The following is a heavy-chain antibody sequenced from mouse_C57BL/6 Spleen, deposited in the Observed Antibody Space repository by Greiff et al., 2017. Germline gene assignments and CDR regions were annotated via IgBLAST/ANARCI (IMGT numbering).Heavy chain of an antibody. Sequence: EVKLVESGGDLVKPGGSLKLSCAASGFTFSSYGMSWVRQTPDKRLEWVATISSGGSYTYYPDSVKGRFTISRDNAKNTLYLQMSSLKSEDTAMYYCARYGNTYAMDYWGQGTSVTVSS. CDR3: ARYGNTYAMDY. V-gene: IGHV5-6*01. J-gene: IGHJ4*01. CDR2: ISSGGSYT. CDR1: GFTFSSYG. D-gene: IGHD2-10*02.